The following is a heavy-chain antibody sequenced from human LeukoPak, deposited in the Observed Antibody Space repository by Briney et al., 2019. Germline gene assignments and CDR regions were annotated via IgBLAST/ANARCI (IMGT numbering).Heavy chain of an antibody. Sequence: ASVKVSCKASGYTLTSYGISWVRQVPGQGLEWMGWISGYIGNTKYAQKLQGRVTLTTDTSTSTAYMELRRLRSDDTAVYYCARDRGVGATTYFDYWGQGTLVTVSS. CDR3: ARDRGVGATTYFDY. CDR1: GYTLTSYG. CDR2: ISGYIGNT. D-gene: IGHD1-26*01. V-gene: IGHV1-18*01. J-gene: IGHJ4*02.